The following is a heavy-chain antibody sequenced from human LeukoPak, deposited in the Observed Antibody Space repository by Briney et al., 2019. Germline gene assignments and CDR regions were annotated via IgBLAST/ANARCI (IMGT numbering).Heavy chain of an antibody. V-gene: IGHV3-21*01. CDR3: ARYYYDSSRGDY. Sequence: GGSLRLSCTASGYTFSSYSLNWVRQAPGKGLEWVSSVSTGSNYIYYADSVKGRFTISRDNDKNSLYLQMNSLRVEDTAVYYCARYYYDSSRGDYWGQGTLVTVSS. CDR2: VSTGSNYI. CDR1: GYTFSSYS. D-gene: IGHD3-22*01. J-gene: IGHJ4*02.